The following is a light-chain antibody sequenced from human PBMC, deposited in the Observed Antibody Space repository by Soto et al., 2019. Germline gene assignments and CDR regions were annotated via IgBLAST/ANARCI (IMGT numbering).Light chain of an antibody. J-gene: IGLJ1*01. Sequence: QSALTQPRSVSGSPGQSVTISCTGTSSDVGGYIYVSWYQQYPAKAPKVMIYDVSRRPSGVPDRFSGSKSGNTASLTISGLQSEDEAVYYCAAWDDSLNGLYVFGTGTKLTVL. CDR1: SSDVGGYIY. V-gene: IGLV2-11*01. CDR3: AAWDDSLNGLYV. CDR2: DVS.